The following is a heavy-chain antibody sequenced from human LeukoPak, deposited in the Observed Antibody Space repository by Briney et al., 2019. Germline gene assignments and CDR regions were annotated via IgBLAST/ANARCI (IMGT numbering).Heavy chain of an antibody. J-gene: IGHJ4*02. CDR1: GFTFNG. D-gene: IGHD3-10*01. V-gene: IGHV3-30*02. CDR2: IRYDGSNK. Sequence: GGSLRLSCAASGFTFNGMHWVRQAPGKGLGWVAFIRYDGSNKYYADSVKGRFTISRDNSKNTLYLQMNSLRAEDTAVYYCAKWQTSGSAGDYWGQGTLVTVSS. CDR3: AKWQTSGSAGDY.